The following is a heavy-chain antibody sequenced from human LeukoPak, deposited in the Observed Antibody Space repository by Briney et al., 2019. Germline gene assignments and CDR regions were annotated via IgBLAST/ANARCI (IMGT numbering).Heavy chain of an antibody. J-gene: IGHJ6*02. CDR2: ISYDGSNK. Sequence: GGSLRLSCAASGFTFSSYGMHWVRQAPGKGLEWVAVISYDGSNKYYADSVKGRFTISRDNSKNTLYLQMNSLRAEDTAVYYCAKDFSNSDGISYCYYGMDVWGQGTTVTVSS. CDR3: AKDFSNSDGISYCYYGMDV. CDR1: GFTFSSYG. V-gene: IGHV3-30*18. D-gene: IGHD5-18*01.